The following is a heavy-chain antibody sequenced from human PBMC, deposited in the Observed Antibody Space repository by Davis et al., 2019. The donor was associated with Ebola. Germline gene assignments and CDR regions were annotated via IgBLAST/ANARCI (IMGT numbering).Heavy chain of an antibody. D-gene: IGHD2/OR15-2a*01. CDR2: IFTSGVT. Sequence: PSETLSLTCTVSGGSLDTYSWTWIRQPAGKRLEWIGRIFTSGVTNYNPSLKSRVTMSLDTSKNHFSLTLASVTAADTAVYYCARENQFLALRYYLDYWSQGTLVTVSS. J-gene: IGHJ4*02. CDR1: GGSLDTYS. CDR3: ARENQFLALRYYLDY. V-gene: IGHV4-4*07.